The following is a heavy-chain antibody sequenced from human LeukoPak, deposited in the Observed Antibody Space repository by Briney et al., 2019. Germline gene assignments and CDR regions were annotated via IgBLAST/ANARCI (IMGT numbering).Heavy chain of an antibody. D-gene: IGHD1-26*01. CDR1: GGSISSYY. CDR2: IYYSGST. J-gene: IGHJ5*02. CDR3: AGRAGGSYETWFDP. V-gene: IGHV4-59*08. Sequence: SETLSLTCTVSGGSISSYYWSWIRQPPGKGLEWIGYIYYSGSTNYNPSLKSRVTISVDTSKNQFSLKLSSVTAADTAVYYCAGRAGGSYETWFDPWGQGTLVTVSS.